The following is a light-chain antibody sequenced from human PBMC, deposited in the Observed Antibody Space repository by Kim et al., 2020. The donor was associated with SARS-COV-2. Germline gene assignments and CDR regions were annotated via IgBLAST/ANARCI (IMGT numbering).Light chain of an antibody. V-gene: IGKV3-20*01. CDR3: HLASWT. CDR1: QSVSSSY. J-gene: IGKJ1*01. CDR2: GAS. Sequence: EIVLTQSPGTLSLSPGERATLSCRASQSVSSSYLAWYQQKPGQAPRLLIYGASSRATGIPDRFSGSGSGTDFTLTISRLEPEDFAVYYCHLASWTFGQGTKVDIK.